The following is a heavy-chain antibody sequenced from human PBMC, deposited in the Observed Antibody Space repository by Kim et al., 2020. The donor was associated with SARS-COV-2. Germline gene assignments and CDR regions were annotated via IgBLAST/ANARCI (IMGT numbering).Heavy chain of an antibody. D-gene: IGHD2-21*01. V-gene: IGHV1-2*02. CDR3: TRDDF. Sequence: ASVKVSCKTSGYIFPDFHLHWVRQAPGQGLEWMGLINPNSGGTTYAQKFQGRVTLNRDTSGSIAYMDLSSLMSDDTAVYYCTRDDFWGQGTLVTVSP. CDR2: INPNSGGT. J-gene: IGHJ4*02. CDR1: GYIFPDFH.